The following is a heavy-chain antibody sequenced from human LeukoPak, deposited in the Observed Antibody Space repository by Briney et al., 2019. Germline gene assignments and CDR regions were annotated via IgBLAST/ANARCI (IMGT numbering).Heavy chain of an antibody. D-gene: IGHD2-15*01. Sequence: SETLSLTCAVYGGSFSGYYWSWIRQPPGKGLEWIGEINHSGSTNYNPSLKSRVTISVDTSKNQFSLKLSSVTAADTAVYYCARLSGYDYPKLDCSGGSCYRIFDYWGQGTLVTVSS. V-gene: IGHV4-34*01. CDR1: GGSFSGYY. J-gene: IGHJ4*02. CDR3: ARLSGYDYPKLDCSGGSCYRIFDY. CDR2: INHSGST.